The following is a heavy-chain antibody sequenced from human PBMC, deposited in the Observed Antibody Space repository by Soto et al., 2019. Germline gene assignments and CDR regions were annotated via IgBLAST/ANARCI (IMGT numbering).Heavy chain of an antibody. J-gene: IGHJ4*02. Sequence: EVQLLESGGGLVQPGGSLRLSCAASGFTFSSYAMSWVRQAPGKGLEWVSAISGSGGSTYYADSVKGRFTISRDNSKNTLYLQMNSLRAEDTAVYYCAKDRYSRGLLANSYYFDYWGQGTLVTVSS. V-gene: IGHV3-23*01. CDR3: AKDRYSRGLLANSYYFDY. D-gene: IGHD5-18*01. CDR1: GFTFSSYA. CDR2: ISGSGGST.